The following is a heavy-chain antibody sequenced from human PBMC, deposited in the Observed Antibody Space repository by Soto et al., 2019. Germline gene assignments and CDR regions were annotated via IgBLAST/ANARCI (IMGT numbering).Heavy chain of an antibody. CDR3: ARTDIVVVGWFDP. J-gene: IGHJ5*02. D-gene: IGHD2-15*01. V-gene: IGHV4-59*01. CDR2: IYYSGST. Sequence: QVQLQESGPGLVKPSETLSLTCTVSGGSISSYYWSWIRQPPGKGLEWIGYIYYSGSTNYNPSLKSRVTISVDTSKNQFSLKLSSVTAADTAVYYCARTDIVVVGWFDPWGQGTLVTVSS. CDR1: GGSISSYY.